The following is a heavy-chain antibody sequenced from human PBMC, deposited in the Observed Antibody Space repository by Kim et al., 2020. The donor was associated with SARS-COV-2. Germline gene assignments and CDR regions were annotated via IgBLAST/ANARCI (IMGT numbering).Heavy chain of an antibody. Sequence: LKSRVTISVETAKNQFSLKLSSVTAADTAVYYCASTDDFWSGYYWATFDYWGQGTLVTVSS. J-gene: IGHJ4*02. V-gene: IGHV4-34*01. CDR3: ASTDDFWSGYYWATFDY. D-gene: IGHD3-3*01.